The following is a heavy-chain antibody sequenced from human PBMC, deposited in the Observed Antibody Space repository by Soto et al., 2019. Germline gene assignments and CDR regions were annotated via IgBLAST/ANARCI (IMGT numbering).Heavy chain of an antibody. J-gene: IGHJ4*02. CDR1: GFTFSDHY. V-gene: IGHV3-72*01. CDR2: TRNKANSYTT. Sequence: GGSLRLSCAASGFTFSDHYMDWVRQAPGKGLEWVGRTRNKANSYTTEYAASVKGRFTISRDDSKNSLYLQMNSLKTEDTAVYYCARGLRWYSSSWYDYWGQGTLVTVSS. D-gene: IGHD6-13*01. CDR3: ARGLRWYSSSWYDY.